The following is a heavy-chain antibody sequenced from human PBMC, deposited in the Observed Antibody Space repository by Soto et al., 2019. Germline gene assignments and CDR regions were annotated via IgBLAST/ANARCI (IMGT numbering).Heavy chain of an antibody. CDR1: GYRFTTYW. CDR3: ARHSSNEEFDY. CDR2: IYPGDSDT. D-gene: IGHD1-1*01. J-gene: IGHJ4*02. Sequence: GESLKISCKGSGYRFTTYWIGWVRQMPGKGLEWMGIIYPGDSDTRYSPSFQGQVTFSADKSISTTYLQWSSLKASDSAMYYCARHSSNEEFDYWGQGTLVTVSS. V-gene: IGHV5-51*01.